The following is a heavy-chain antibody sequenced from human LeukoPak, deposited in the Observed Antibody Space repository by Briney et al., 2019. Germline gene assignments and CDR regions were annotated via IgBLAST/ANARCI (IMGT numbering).Heavy chain of an antibody. CDR3: AGRNLSRYCSSTSCPRDWFDP. V-gene: IGHV4-4*09. CDR2: IYTSGST. Sequence: SETLSLTCTVSGGSISSYYWSWIRQPPGKGLEWIGYIYTSGSTNYNPSLKSRVTISVDTSKNQFSLKLSSVTAADTAVYYCAGRNLSRYCSSTSCPRDWFDPWGQGTLVTVSS. J-gene: IGHJ5*02. D-gene: IGHD2-2*01. CDR1: GGSISSYY.